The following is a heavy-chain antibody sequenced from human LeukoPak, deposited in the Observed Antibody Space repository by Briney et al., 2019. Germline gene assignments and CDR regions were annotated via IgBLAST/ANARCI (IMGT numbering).Heavy chain of an antibody. CDR1: GFTFDDYA. D-gene: IGHD2-15*01. J-gene: IGHJ4*02. V-gene: IGHV3-23*01. CDR3: GKTTVGYSSGRYPGWPVDY. CDR2: IFGSGGSA. Sequence: GGSLRLSCAASGFTFDDYAMHWVRQAPGKGLEWISGIFGSGGSAHYADSVRGRFTISRDNSKNTVYLQLDSLRVEDTAVYYCGKTTVGYSSGRYPGWPVDYWGQGALVTVSS.